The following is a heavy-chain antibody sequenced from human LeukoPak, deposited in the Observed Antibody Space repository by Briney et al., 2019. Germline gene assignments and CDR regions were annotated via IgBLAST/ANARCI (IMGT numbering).Heavy chain of an antibody. J-gene: IGHJ4*02. Sequence: AASVKVSCKASGNTFAGYYAHWVRQAPGQGLEWMGWINTHNGATNYAQHFQGRVTMTTDTAVTTAYMDLDGLISDDAAVYFCARGPIGGLRKGFDIWGQGTLVTVSS. CDR1: GNTFAGYY. CDR2: INTHNGAT. D-gene: IGHD1-26*01. V-gene: IGHV1-2*02. CDR3: ARGPIGGLRKGFDI.